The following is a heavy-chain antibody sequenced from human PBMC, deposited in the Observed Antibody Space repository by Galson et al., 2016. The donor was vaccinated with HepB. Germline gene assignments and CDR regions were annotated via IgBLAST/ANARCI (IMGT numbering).Heavy chain of an antibody. J-gene: IGHJ4*02. V-gene: IGHV3-21*01. CDR3: VRDKEDSSGYFGY. D-gene: IGHD3-22*01. CDR2: ISLSSSYI. CDR1: GFTFSNYS. Sequence: SLRLSCAASGFTFSNYSMNWVRQAPGMRLEWVSSISLSSSYIYYADSVQGRFTISRDSAKNSLYLQMNSLRAEDTAVYYCVRDKEDSSGYFGYWGQGTPVTVAS.